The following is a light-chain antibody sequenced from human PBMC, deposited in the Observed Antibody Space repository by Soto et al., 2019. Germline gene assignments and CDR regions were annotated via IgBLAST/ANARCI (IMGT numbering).Light chain of an antibody. CDR1: SSNIGTGYD. V-gene: IGLV1-40*01. CDR2: GNT. J-gene: IGLJ2*01. Sequence: QAVVTQPPSVSGAPGQRVTISCTGSSSNIGTGYDVHWYQQVPGTAPKLLIYGNTNRPSGVPDRFSGSQSGTSASLAISGLQPEDEAVYYCQSYDSNLVLFGGGTKVTVL. CDR3: QSYDSNLVL.